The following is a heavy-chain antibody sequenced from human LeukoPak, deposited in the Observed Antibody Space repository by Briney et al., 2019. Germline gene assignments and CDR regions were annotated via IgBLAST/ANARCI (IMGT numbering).Heavy chain of an antibody. CDR2: IHYSGSP. Sequence: SETLSLTCTVSGGSFSSGAYYWSWIRQLPGKGLEWIGYIHYSGSPYYNPSLKSRVSISGDTSKNQFSLTLSSVTVADTAVYYCARDSGYDSRGLYYGGFDPWGQGILVTVSS. CDR3: ARDSGYDSRGLYYGGFDP. CDR1: GGSFSSGAYY. D-gene: IGHD3-22*01. J-gene: IGHJ5*02. V-gene: IGHV4-31*03.